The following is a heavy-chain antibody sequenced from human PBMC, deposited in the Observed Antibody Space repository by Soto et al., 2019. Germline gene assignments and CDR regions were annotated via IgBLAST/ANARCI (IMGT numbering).Heavy chain of an antibody. J-gene: IGHJ4*02. CDR2: IYYSGST. V-gene: IGHV4-30-4*01. Sequence: SETLSLTCTVSGGSISSGDYYWSWIRQPPGKGLEWIGYIYYSGSTYYNPSLKSRVTISVDTSKNQFSLKLSSVTAADTAVYYCARGSYDSSGYYYSYYIDFWGQGILVTVSS. CDR1: GGSISSGDYY. D-gene: IGHD3-22*01. CDR3: ARGSYDSSGYYYSYYIDF.